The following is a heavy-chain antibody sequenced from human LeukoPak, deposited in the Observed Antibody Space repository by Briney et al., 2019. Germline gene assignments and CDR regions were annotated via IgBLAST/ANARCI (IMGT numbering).Heavy chain of an antibody. D-gene: IGHD2-15*01. CDR1: GYTFTSYD. CDR2: MNPNSGNT. Sequence: ASVKVSCKASGYTFTSYDINWVRQATGQGLEWMGWMNPNSGNTGYAQKFQGRVTMTRNTSISTAYMELSSLRSEDTAVYYCARSGGGSFYYYYYMDVWGKGTTVTVSS. J-gene: IGHJ6*03. CDR3: ARSGGGSFYYYYYMDV. V-gene: IGHV1-8*01.